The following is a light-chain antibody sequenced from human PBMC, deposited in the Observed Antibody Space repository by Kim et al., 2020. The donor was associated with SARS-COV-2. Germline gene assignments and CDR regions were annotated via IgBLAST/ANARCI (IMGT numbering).Light chain of an antibody. V-gene: IGKV3-11*01. Sequence: SWSPGERAPLSCRASQSVSPYLAWYQQKPGQAPRLLIYDASNRATGIPARFSGSGSGTDFTLTISSLEPEDFAVYYCQHRSNWITFGQGTRLEI. CDR3: QHRSNWIT. CDR2: DAS. J-gene: IGKJ5*01. CDR1: QSVSPY.